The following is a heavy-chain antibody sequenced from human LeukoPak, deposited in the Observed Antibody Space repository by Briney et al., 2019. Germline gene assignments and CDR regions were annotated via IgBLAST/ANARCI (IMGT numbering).Heavy chain of an antibody. Sequence: SETLSLTCTVSGVSISSYYWSWLRQPAGKGLEWIGRIYTSGSTNYNPSLKSRVTMSVDTSKNQFSLKLSSVTAADTAVYYCARLPWNYGMDVWGQGTTVTVSS. D-gene: IGHD3-3*01. CDR2: IYTSGST. CDR3: ARLPWNYGMDV. J-gene: IGHJ6*02. CDR1: GVSISSYY. V-gene: IGHV4-4*07.